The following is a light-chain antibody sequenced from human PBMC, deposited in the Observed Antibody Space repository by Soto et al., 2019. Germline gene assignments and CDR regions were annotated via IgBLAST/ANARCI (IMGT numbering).Light chain of an antibody. CDR3: CSYAGTFYV. CDR1: SSDVGGYNY. V-gene: IGLV2-11*01. Sequence: QSALTQPRSVSGSPGQSVTISCTGTSSDVGGYNYVSWYQQHPGKAPKLMIYDVSKRPSGVPDRFSGSKSGNTASLTISGLQAEEEADYYCCSYAGTFYVFGTETKVTVL. J-gene: IGLJ1*01. CDR2: DVS.